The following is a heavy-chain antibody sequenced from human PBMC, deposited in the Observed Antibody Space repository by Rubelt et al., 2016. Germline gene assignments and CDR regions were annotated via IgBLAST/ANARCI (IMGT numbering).Heavy chain of an antibody. CDR2: ISAYDGNT. V-gene: IGHV1-18*01. CDR3: ARDRPYSAALTYFDF. CDR1: GYTFTSYG. Sequence: QVQLVQSGAEVKKPGASVKVSCKASGYTFTSYGISWVRQAPGQGLEWMGWISAYDGNTYYAQKLQGRASMTTDTSTSKAYMEWRSLRSDDTALYYCARDRPYSAALTYFDFWGQGTLVTVSS. D-gene: IGHD1-26*01. J-gene: IGHJ4*02.